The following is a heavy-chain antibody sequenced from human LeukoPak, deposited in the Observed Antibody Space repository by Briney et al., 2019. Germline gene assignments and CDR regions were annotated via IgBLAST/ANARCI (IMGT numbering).Heavy chain of an antibody. CDR3: ARGGRGRNWFDP. Sequence: PSETLSLTCTVSGGSISSYYWSWIRQPPGKGLEWIGYIYYSGSTNYNPSLKSRVTISVDTSKNQFSLKLTSVTAADTAVYYCARGGRGRNWFDPWGQGTLVTVSS. J-gene: IGHJ5*02. V-gene: IGHV4-59*01. D-gene: IGHD3-10*01. CDR1: GGSISSYY. CDR2: IYYSGST.